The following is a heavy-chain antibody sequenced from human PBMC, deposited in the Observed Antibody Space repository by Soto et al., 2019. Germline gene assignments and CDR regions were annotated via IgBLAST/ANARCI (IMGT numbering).Heavy chain of an antibody. D-gene: IGHD6-13*01. CDR2: IGTTGDT. CDR3: ARGGYTSIYFMDV. J-gene: IGHJ6*03. Sequence: EVQLVESGGGLVQPGGSLRLSCAASGFTFSRFDMHWVRQATGKGLEWVSSIGTTGDTYYPGSVKGRFTISRENAKNSLYLQMNSLRDGDTAVYYCARGGYTSIYFMDVWGKGTTVTVSS. CDR1: GFTFSRFD. V-gene: IGHV3-13*01.